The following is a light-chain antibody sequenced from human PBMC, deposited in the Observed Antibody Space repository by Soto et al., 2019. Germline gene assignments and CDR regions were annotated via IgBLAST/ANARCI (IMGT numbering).Light chain of an antibody. CDR3: QQLQRTPFT. J-gene: IGKJ3*01. V-gene: IGKV1-5*01. CDR1: QSISHW. Sequence: DIQMTQAPSTLSASIGDRVIITCRASQSISHWLAWYQQKPGKAPKLLISDASILESGVPSRFSGFGSGTEFTLTISSLQPEDFATYHCQQLQRTPFTFGPGTTVDV. CDR2: DAS.